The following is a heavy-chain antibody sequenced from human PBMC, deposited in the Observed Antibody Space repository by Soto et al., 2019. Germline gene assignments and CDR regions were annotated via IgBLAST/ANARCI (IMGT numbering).Heavy chain of an antibody. CDR3: ARDASIAAAGPTDGDWFDP. J-gene: IGHJ5*02. CDR1: GFTFSSYG. CDR2: IWYDGSNK. D-gene: IGHD6-13*01. Sequence: GGSLRLSCAASGFTFSSYGMHWVRQAPGKGLEWVAVIWYDGSNKYYADSVKGRFTISRDNSKNTLYLQMNSLRAEDTAVYYCARDASIAAAGPTDGDWFDPWGQGTLVTVSS. V-gene: IGHV3-33*01.